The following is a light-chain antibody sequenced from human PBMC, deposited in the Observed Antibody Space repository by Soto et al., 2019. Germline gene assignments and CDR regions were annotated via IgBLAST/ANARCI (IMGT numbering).Light chain of an antibody. Sequence: QPVLTQSSSASASLGSSVKLTCTLSSGHSSYIIAWHQQQPGKAPRYLMKLEGSGSYHKGSGVPVRFSGSGSGADRYLTISNLHSEDEADYYCETCDSNTRVFGGGNKLT. J-gene: IGLJ2*01. CDR2: LEGSGSY. CDR1: SGHSSYI. CDR3: ETCDSNTRV. V-gene: IGLV4-60*03.